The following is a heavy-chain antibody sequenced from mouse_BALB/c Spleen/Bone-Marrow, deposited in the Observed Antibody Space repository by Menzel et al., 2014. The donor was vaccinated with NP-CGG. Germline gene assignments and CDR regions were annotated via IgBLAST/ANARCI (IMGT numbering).Heavy chain of an antibody. D-gene: IGHD1-1*01. CDR3: TGVTTDWYFDV. Sequence: VQLQQPGPELVKPGASVKISCKASGYSFTGYFMNWVMQSHGKSLEWIGRINPYNGDTFYNQKFKGKATLTVDKSSSTALMELRSLAAEDSAVYYSTGVTTDWYFDVWGAGTTVTVSS. J-gene: IGHJ1*01. CDR1: GYSFTGYF. V-gene: IGHV1-20*02. CDR2: INPYNGDT.